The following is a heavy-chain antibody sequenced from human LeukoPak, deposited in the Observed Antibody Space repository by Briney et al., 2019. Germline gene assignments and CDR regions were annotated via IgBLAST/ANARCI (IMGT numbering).Heavy chain of an antibody. V-gene: IGHV4-34*01. CDR1: GGSFSGYY. CDR2: INHSGST. D-gene: IGHD5-12*01. Sequence: SETLSLTCAVYGGSFSGYYWSWIRQPPGKGLEWIGEINHSGSTNYNPSLKSRVTISVDTSKNQFSLKLSSVTAADTAVYYCARGGLGMGIYRRNVYFDYWGQGTLVTVSS. J-gene: IGHJ4*02. CDR3: ARGGLGMGIYRRNVYFDY.